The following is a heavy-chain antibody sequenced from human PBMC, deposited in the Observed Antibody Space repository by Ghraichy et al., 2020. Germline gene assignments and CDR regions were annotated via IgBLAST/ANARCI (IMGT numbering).Heavy chain of an antibody. CDR2: INQDGSDD. D-gene: IGHD6-25*01. Sequence: GGSLRLSCAASGFSFSSYWMTWVRQAPGKGLEWVANINQDGSDDFCVDSLKGRFTISRDNGKDSLYLQINSLRVEDTAVYYCARGAGITDALDVWGHGTRFSVSS. J-gene: IGHJ3*01. CDR3: ARGAGITDALDV. CDR1: GFSFSSYW. V-gene: IGHV3-7*01.